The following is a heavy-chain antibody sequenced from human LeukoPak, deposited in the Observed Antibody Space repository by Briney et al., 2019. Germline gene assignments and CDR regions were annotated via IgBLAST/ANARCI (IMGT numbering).Heavy chain of an antibody. D-gene: IGHD6-6*01. CDR3: ARHVGEYSRSPFDC. J-gene: IGHJ4*02. Sequence: GESLKISCKGSGXSFTSNWIGWVRQMPGKGLECMGVTYPGDSDTRYRPSFQGQFTISADKSINTAYLQWSSLKASDTAMYYCARHVGEYSRSPFDCWGQGTLVTVSS. V-gene: IGHV5-51*01. CDR1: GXSFTSNW. CDR2: TYPGDSDT.